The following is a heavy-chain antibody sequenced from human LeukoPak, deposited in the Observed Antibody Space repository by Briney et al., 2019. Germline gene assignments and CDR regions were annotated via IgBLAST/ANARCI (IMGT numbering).Heavy chain of an antibody. V-gene: IGHV3-23*01. J-gene: IGHJ4*02. D-gene: IGHD5-24*01. Sequence: PGGSQRLSCAASGFTFSNYAMSWVRQAPGKGLEWVSAISGGGASTYYADSVKGRFTISRDNSKNTLYLQMNSLRAEDTAVYYCAKRDGYNSNYFDYWGQGTLVTVSS. CDR1: GFTFSNYA. CDR2: ISGGGAST. CDR3: AKRDGYNSNYFDY.